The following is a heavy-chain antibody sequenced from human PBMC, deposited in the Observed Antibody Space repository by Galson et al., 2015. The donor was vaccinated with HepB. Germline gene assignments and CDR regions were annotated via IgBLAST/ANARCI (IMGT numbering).Heavy chain of an antibody. CDR1: GGTFSSYT. CDR2: IIPILGIA. V-gene: IGHV1-69*02. CDR3: ARGGGDFYGDWADY. J-gene: IGHJ4*02. D-gene: IGHD4-17*01. Sequence: SVKVSCKASGGTFSSYTISWVRQAPGQGLEWMGRIIPILGIANYAQKFQGRVTITADKSTSTAYMELSSLRSEDTAVYYCARGGGDFYGDWADYWGQGTLVTVSS.